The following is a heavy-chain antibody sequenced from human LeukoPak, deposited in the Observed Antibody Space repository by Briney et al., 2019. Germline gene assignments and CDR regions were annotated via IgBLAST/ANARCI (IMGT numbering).Heavy chain of an antibody. CDR3: ARAIRSGYDY. D-gene: IGHD5-12*01. CDR2: IISGSDYI. J-gene: IGHJ4*02. V-gene: IGHV3-21*01. Sequence: PGGSLRLFCAASGFTFSIYGMNWARHAPGKRRECFSYIISGSDYIYHADSVTGRLTISRDKAENSLYLQMNSLRNEDTAFDYCARAIRSGYDYWGQGTLVTVSS. CDR1: GFTFSIYG.